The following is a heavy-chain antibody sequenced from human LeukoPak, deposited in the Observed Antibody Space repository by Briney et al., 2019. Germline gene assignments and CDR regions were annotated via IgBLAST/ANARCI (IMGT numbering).Heavy chain of an antibody. V-gene: IGHV4-34*01. J-gene: IGHJ6*02. CDR1: GGSFSGYY. D-gene: IGHD3-10*01. Sequence: SETLSLTCAVYGGSFSGYYWSWIRQPPGKGLEWIGEINHSGSTNYNPSLKSRVTISVDTSKNQFSLKLSSVTAADTAVYYCASGNYYGSGSYYNARNYYYYGMDVWGQGTTVTVSS. CDR3: ASGNYYGSGSYYNARNYYYYGMDV. CDR2: INHSGST.